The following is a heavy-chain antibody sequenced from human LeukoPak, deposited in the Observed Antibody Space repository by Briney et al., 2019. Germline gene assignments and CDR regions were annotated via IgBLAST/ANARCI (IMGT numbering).Heavy chain of an antibody. CDR1: GGSISSYY. CDR2: IYTSGST. Sequence: SETLSLTCTVSGGSISSYYWSWIRQPPGKELEWIGYIYTSGSTNYNPSLKSRVTISVDTSKNQFSLKLSSVTAADTAVYYCARQYSSSTYFDCWGQGTLVTVSS. CDR3: ARQYSSSTYFDC. J-gene: IGHJ4*02. V-gene: IGHV4-4*09. D-gene: IGHD6-6*01.